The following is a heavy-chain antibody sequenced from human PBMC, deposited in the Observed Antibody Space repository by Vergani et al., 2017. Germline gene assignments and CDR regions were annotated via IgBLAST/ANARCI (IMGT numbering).Heavy chain of an antibody. D-gene: IGHD3-9*01. CDR3: AREXRYFDWLPPAMAHYMDV. CDR1: GGSFSGYY. V-gene: IGHV4-34*01. Sequence: QVQLQQWGAGLLKPSETLSLTCAVYGGSFSGYYWSWIRPPPGKGLEWIGEINHSGSTNYNPSLKSGVTISVDTSKNQCALKLSSVTAADTAVYYCAREXRYFDWLPPAMAHYMDVWGKGTTVTVSS. CDR2: INHSGST. J-gene: IGHJ6*03.